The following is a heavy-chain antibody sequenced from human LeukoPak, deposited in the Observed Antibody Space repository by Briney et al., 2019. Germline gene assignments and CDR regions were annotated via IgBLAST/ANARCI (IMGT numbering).Heavy chain of an antibody. CDR3: ARGDSGYYYNLDY. J-gene: IGHJ4*02. CDR2: IYYSGST. V-gene: IGHV4-59*01. D-gene: IGHD3-22*01. Sequence: KASETLSLTCTVSGGSISSYYWSWIRQPPGKGLEWIGYIYYSGSTNYNPSLKSRVAISVDTSKNQFSLKLSSVTAADTAVYYCARGDSGYYYNLDYWGQGTLVTVSS. CDR1: GGSISSYY.